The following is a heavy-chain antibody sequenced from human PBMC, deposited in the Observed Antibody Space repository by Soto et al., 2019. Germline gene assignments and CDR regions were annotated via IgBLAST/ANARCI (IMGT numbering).Heavy chain of an antibody. CDR1: GRSMSSSS. V-gene: IGHV4-59*01. D-gene: IGHD3-16*01. CDR3: ASYRGALYFES. CDR2: VFYGGT. Sequence: PSETLSLTCSVSGRSMSSSSWSWIRQSPDKGLEWLGYVFYGGTDYNPSLGGRVSMSVETSKSQFSLKLTSVTVADTAVYYCASYRGALYFESWGPGILVTVSS. J-gene: IGHJ4*02.